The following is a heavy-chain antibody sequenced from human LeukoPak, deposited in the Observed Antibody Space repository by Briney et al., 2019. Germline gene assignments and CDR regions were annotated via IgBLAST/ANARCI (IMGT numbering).Heavy chain of an antibody. CDR2: INAGNGNT. J-gene: IGHJ3*01. Sequence: ASVKVSCKASGYTFTSYAMHWVRQAPGQRLEWMGWINAGNGNTKYSQKFQGRVTITRDTSASTAYMELSSLRSEDTAVYYCATDYCSSTSCLYWGQGTMVTVSS. D-gene: IGHD2-2*01. V-gene: IGHV1-3*01. CDR1: GYTFTSYA. CDR3: ATDYCSSTSCLY.